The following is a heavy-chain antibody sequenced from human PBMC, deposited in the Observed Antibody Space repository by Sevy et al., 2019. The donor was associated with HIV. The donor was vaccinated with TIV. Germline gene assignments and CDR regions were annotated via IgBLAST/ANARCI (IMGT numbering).Heavy chain of an antibody. CDR1: GHTFTGYY. V-gene: IGHV1-2*02. CDR2: INANSGGT. J-gene: IGHJ4*02. Sequence: ASVKVSCKASGHTFTGYYIHWVRQAPGQGLEWMGWINANSGGTNYAQKCQDRVTMTSRTSISTVYMDLSRLRSDDTVVYFCTRSGYYYGFDYWGQGTLVTVSS. CDR3: TRSGYYYGFDY. D-gene: IGHD3-22*01.